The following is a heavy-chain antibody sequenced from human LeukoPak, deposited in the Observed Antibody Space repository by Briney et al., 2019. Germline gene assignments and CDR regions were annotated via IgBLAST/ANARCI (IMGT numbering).Heavy chain of an antibody. CDR1: GGSFSGYY. V-gene: IGHV4-34*01. Sequence: SETLSLTCAVYGGSFSGYYWSWIRQPPGKGLEWIGEINHSGSTNYNPSLKSRVTISVDTSKSQFSLKLSSVAAADTAVYYCARVRNWGIFDYWGQGTLVTVSS. CDR2: INHSGST. CDR3: ARVRNWGIFDY. D-gene: IGHD7-27*01. J-gene: IGHJ4*02.